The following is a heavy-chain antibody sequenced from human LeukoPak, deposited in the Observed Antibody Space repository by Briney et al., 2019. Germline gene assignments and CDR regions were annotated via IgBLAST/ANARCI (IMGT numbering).Heavy chain of an antibody. CDR1: GYTFTSYD. V-gene: IGHV1-8*01. J-gene: IGHJ4*02. CDR2: MNPNSGST. Sequence: ASVKVSCKASGYTFTSYDINWVRQATGQGLEWMGWMNPNSGSTGYAQKFQGRVTMTRNTSISTAYMELSSLRSEDTAVYYCARGKFGYSSSWYGGEVDYWGQGTLVTVSS. D-gene: IGHD6-13*01. CDR3: ARGKFGYSSSWYGGEVDY.